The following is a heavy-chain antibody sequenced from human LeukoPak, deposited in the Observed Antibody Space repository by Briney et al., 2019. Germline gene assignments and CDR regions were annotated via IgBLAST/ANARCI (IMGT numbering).Heavy chain of an antibody. CDR3: ATSGGFPGPLNPSGY. V-gene: IGHV4-38-2*01. CDR2: IYHSGTT. J-gene: IGHJ4*02. Sequence: AGTLSLTCAVSGYSISSGYYWGWIRPPPGKGEGVIWSIYHSGTTYYKPSLKSRVTISVDTSTNQFYLQLSSVTDADTAVYDYATSGGFPGPLNPSGYWGQGTLVTVSS. CDR1: GYSISSGYY. D-gene: IGHD6-19*01.